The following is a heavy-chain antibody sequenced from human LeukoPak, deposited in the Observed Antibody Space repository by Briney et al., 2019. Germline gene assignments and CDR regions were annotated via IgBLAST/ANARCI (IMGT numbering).Heavy chain of an antibody. V-gene: IGHV1-18*01. Sequence: ASVRVSCKASVYTVTSYVISGVRQAAGQEREGMGWISAYNGNTNYAQKLQSRVTMTTDTSPSTPYMDLRSLRSDDTAVYYCARVYDILTGNDYWGQGTLVTVSS. J-gene: IGHJ4*02. D-gene: IGHD3-9*01. CDR3: ARVYDILTGNDY. CDR1: VYTVTSYV. CDR2: ISAYNGNT.